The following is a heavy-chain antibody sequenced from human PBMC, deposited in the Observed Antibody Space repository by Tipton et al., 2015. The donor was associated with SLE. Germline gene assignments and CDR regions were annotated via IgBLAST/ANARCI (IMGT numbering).Heavy chain of an antibody. D-gene: IGHD3-16*01. CDR1: GFTFSSYA. CDR3: ARDTSVPFRADY. CDR2: ISYDGSNK. V-gene: IGHV3-30*14. Sequence: RSLRLSCAASGFTFSSYAMHWVRQAPGKGLEWVAVISYDGSNKYYADSVKGRFTISRDNSKNTLYLQMNSLRADDTAVYYCARDTSVPFRADYWGQGTPVIVSS. J-gene: IGHJ4*02.